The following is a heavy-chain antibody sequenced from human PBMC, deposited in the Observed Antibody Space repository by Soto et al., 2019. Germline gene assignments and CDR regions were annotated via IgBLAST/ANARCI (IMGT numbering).Heavy chain of an antibody. D-gene: IGHD3-22*01. CDR2: INPSGGST. Sequence: ASVEVSCKASGYTFTSYYMHWVRQAPGQGLEWMGIINPSGGSTSYAQKFQGRVTMTRDTSTSTVYMELSSLRSEDTAVYYCARDPYYYDSSGYYAKYYFDYWGQGTLVTVSS. CDR3: ARDPYYYDSSGYYAKYYFDY. CDR1: GYTFTSYY. J-gene: IGHJ4*02. V-gene: IGHV1-46*01.